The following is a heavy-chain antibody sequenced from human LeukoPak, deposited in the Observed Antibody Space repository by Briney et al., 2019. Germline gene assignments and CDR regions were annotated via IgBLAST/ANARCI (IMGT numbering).Heavy chain of an antibody. Sequence: SETLSLTCAVYGGSFSGYYWSWIRQPPGKGLEWIGEINHSGSTNYNPSLKSRVTISVDTSKNQFSLKLSSVTAADTAVYYCARGESSSWYPYYYYYYMDVWGKGTTVTVSS. CDR1: GGSFSGYY. J-gene: IGHJ6*03. CDR2: INHSGST. V-gene: IGHV4-34*01. CDR3: ARGESSSWYPYYYYYYMDV. D-gene: IGHD6-13*01.